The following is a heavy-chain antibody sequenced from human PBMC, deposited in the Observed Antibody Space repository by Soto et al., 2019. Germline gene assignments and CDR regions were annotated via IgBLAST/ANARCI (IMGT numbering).Heavy chain of an antibody. CDR3: TRLNGYCISTNCDGYYGMDV. Sequence: SETVSLTCTVSGGCISSGDYCWSWNRQPPGKGLEWIGYIYYSGSTYYNPSLKSRVTISIDTSKNQFSLKLSSVTAADTAVYYCTRLNGYCISTNCDGYYGMDVWGQGTTVTVSS. D-gene: IGHD2-2*03. CDR1: GGCISSGDYC. J-gene: IGHJ6*02. V-gene: IGHV4-30-4*01. CDR2: IYYSGST.